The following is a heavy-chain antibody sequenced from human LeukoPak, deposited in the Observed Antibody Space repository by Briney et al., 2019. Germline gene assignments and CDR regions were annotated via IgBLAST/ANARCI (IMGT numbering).Heavy chain of an antibody. V-gene: IGHV4-39*01. Sequence: SETLSLTCTVSGGSISSSSYYWGWIRQPPGKGLEWIGSIYYSGSTYYIPSLKSRVTISVDTSKNQFSLKLSSVTAADTAVYYCARHRIVVVPFDYWGQGTLVTVSS. CDR2: IYYSGST. CDR1: GGSISSSSYY. J-gene: IGHJ4*02. CDR3: ARHRIVVVPFDY. D-gene: IGHD3-22*01.